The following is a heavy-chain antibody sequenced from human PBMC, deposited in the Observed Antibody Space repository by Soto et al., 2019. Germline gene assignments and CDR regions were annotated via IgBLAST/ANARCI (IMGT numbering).Heavy chain of an antibody. V-gene: IGHV4-61*01. CDR1: GGSVSSGSYH. CDR3: AVYIAGAGGDGY. Sequence: PSETLSLTCTVSGGSVSSGSYHWSWIRQPPGKGLEWIGQRGSTNSNPSLKSRVTISVATSKNQFSLNLRSVSAAETAVYYRAVYIAGAGGDGYWGPGTLVTVTS. D-gene: IGHD6-19*01. CDR2: RGST. J-gene: IGHJ4*02.